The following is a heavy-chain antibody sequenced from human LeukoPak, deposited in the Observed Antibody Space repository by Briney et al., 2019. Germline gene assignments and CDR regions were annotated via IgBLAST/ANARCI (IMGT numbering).Heavy chain of an antibody. CDR2: ISLGDSDT. CDR3: TRGGYCSSTSCYSRGWFDP. CDR1: GSSFTSYW. V-gene: IGHV5-51*01. D-gene: IGHD2-2*01. J-gene: IGHJ5*02. Sequence: GASLKISCKGSGSSFTSYWIGWVGRMLGKGLEWMGIISLGDSDTRNFPTFQCQVTFPADKSITTADLQWSSLKAPDTAMYYCTRGGYCSSTSCYSRGWFDPWGQGTLVTVSS.